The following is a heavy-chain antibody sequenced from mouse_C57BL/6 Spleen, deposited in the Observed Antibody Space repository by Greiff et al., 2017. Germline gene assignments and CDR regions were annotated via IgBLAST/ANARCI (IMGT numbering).Heavy chain of an antibody. CDR3: TTSSFYDYDGGGYY. Sequence: VQLKQSGAELVRPGASVKLSCTASGFNIKDDYMHWVKQRPEQGLEWIGWIDPENGDTEYASKFQGKATITADTSSNTAYLQLSSLTSADTAVYYCTTSSFYDYDGGGYYWGQGTTLTVSS. D-gene: IGHD2-4*01. CDR1: GFNIKDDY. J-gene: IGHJ2*01. V-gene: IGHV14-4*01. CDR2: IDPENGDT.